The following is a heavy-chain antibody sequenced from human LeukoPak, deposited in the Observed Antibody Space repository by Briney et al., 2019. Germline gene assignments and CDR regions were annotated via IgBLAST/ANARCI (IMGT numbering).Heavy chain of an antibody. CDR2: INPNSGGT. CDR1: GYTFTGYY. Sequence: ASVKVSCEASGYTFTGYYMHWVRQAPGQGLEWMGWINPNSGGTNYAQKFQGRVTMTRDTSISTAYMELSRLRSDDTAVYYRASPFKASYYYYGMDVWGQGTTVTVSS. V-gene: IGHV1-2*02. CDR3: ASPFKASYYYYGMDV. J-gene: IGHJ6*02.